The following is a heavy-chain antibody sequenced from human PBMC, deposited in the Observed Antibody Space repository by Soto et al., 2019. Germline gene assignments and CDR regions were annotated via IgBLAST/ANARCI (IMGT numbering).Heavy chain of an antibody. Sequence: EVQLLESGGGLVQPGGSLRLSCTASEFTFSNYAMSWVRQAPGKGLEWVSATSASGAATYHVDSVKGRFTISRDNSKNTLYVQMNSLRAEDTGVYYCARCAVLSTTSGGWCNWFDPWGQATLVTVSS. CDR3: ARCAVLSTTSGGWCNWFDP. D-gene: IGHD2-21*01. CDR1: EFTFSNYA. V-gene: IGHV3-23*01. J-gene: IGHJ5*02. CDR2: TSASGAAT.